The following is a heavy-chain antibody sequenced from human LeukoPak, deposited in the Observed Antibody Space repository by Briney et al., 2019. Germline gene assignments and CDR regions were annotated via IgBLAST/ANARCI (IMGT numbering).Heavy chain of an antibody. J-gene: IGHJ4*02. CDR3: ARDRNYLRPGILGY. CDR1: GGTFSSYA. V-gene: IGHV1-69*13. Sequence: SVKVSCTASGGTFSSYAISWVRQAPGQGLEWMGGIIPIFGTANYAQKFQGRVTITADESTSTAYMELSSLRSEDTAVYYCARDRNYLRPGILGYWGQGALVTVSS. D-gene: IGHD2/OR15-2a*01. CDR2: IIPIFGTA.